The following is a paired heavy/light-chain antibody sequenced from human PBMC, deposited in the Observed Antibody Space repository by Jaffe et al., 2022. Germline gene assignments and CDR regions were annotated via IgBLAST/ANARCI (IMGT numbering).Light chain of an antibody. CDR2: GAS. Sequence: EIVMTQSPATLSVSPGERATLSCRASQSVSSNLAWYQQKPGQAPRLLIYGASTRATGIPARFSGSGSGTEFTLTISSLQSEDFAVYYCQQYNNWPPSRWTFGQGTKVEIK. V-gene: IGKV3-15*01. CDR1: QSVSSN. J-gene: IGKJ1*01. CDR3: QQYNNWPPSRWT.
Heavy chain of an antibody. V-gene: IGHV3-11*01. J-gene: IGHJ6*03. CDR2: ISSSGSTI. CDR3: ARAWLELPRYMDV. Sequence: QVQLVESGGGLVKPGGSLRLSCAASGFTFSDYYMSWIRQAPGKGLEWVSYISSSGSTIYYADSVKGRFTISRDNAKNSLYLQMNSLRAEDTAVYYCARAWLELPRYMDVWGKGTTVTVSS. CDR1: GFTFSDYY. D-gene: IGHD1-7*01.